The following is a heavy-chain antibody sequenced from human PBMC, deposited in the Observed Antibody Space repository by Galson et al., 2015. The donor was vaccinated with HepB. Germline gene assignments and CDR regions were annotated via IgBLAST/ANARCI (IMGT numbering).Heavy chain of an antibody. J-gene: IGHJ4*02. Sequence: SLRLSCAASGFTFSSYSMNWVRQAPGKGLEWVSYISSSSSTIYYADSVKGRFTISRDNAKNSLYLQMNSLRAEDTAVYYCARRNNWHPFDYWGQGTLVTVSS. CDR1: GFTFSSYS. D-gene: IGHD1-1*01. CDR2: ISSSSSTI. V-gene: IGHV3-48*01. CDR3: ARRNNWHPFDY.